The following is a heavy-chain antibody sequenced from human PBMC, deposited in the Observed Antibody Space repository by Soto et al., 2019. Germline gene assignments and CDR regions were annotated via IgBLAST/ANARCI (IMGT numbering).Heavy chain of an antibody. CDR3: AKDRGLFRGLDY. J-gene: IGHJ4*02. CDR1: GFTFSNYA. Sequence: EVQLLESGGGLVQPGGSLRLSYAASGFTFSNYAMSWVRQAPGKGLEWVSGISDGDGRAYYAEFVKGRFTISRHNSRNTLYLQMNSLRGEDTAVYYCAKDRGLFRGLDYWGQGTLVTVSS. D-gene: IGHD3-10*01. CDR2: ISDGDGRA. V-gene: IGHV3-23*01.